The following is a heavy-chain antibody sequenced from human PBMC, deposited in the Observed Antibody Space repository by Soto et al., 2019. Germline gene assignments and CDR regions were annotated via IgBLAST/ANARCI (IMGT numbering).Heavy chain of an antibody. D-gene: IGHD3-10*01. Sequence: ASETLSLTCTVSGGSISSGGYYWSWIRQHPGKGLEWIGYIYYSGSTYYNPSLKSRVTISVDTSKNQFSLKLSSVTAADTAVYYCARRVIARITMVGGGKNWFDPRAQRTPVTVSA. V-gene: IGHV4-31*03. J-gene: IGHJ5*02. CDR2: IYYSGST. CDR3: ARRVIARITMVGGGKNWFDP. CDR1: GGSISSGGYY.